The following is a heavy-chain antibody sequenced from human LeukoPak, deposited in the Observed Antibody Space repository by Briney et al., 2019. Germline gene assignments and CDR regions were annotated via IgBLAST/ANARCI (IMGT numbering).Heavy chain of an antibody. D-gene: IGHD6-13*01. CDR2: IRYDGSNK. J-gene: IGHJ4*02. CDR3: AKDSLYSSSWGNFDY. CDR1: GFTFSNFW. V-gene: IGHV3-30*02. Sequence: GGSLRLSCAVSGFTFSNFWMSWVRQAPGKGLEWVAFIRYDGSNKYYADSVKGRFTISRDNSKNTLYLQMNSLRAEDTAVYYCAKDSLYSSSWGNFDYWGQGTLVTVSS.